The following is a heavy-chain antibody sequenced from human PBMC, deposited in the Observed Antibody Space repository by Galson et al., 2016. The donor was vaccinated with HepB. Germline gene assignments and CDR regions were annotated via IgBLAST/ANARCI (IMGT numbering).Heavy chain of an antibody. CDR2: ITIAGSTT. D-gene: IGHD4-23*01. Sequence: SLRLSCATSGFTFSHYRMHWVRQAPGKGLVCVSHITIAGSTTTYVDSVKGRFTISRDNAKHTLYLQMNSLRAEDTAVYYCARDLWRGGRIDYWGQGTLVTVSS. CDR1: GFTFSHYR. J-gene: IGHJ4*02. V-gene: IGHV3-74*01. CDR3: ARDLWRGGRIDY.